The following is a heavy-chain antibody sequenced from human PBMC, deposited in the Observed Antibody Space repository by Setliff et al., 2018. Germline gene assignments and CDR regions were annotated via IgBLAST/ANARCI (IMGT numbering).Heavy chain of an antibody. CDR1: GDSISSGSYY. V-gene: IGHV4-61*09. CDR3: ARAGPTVTFFRVLVISWWDP. CDR2: FHTGGST. J-gene: IGHJ5*02. Sequence: SETLSLTCTVSGDSISSGSYYWTWIRQPAGKGLEWIGHFHTGGSTNYNRSLRSRVSISVDTSKNQFSLKVSSVTAADTATYYCARAGPTVTFFRVLVISWWDPWGQGSLVTVSS. D-gene: IGHD3-3*01.